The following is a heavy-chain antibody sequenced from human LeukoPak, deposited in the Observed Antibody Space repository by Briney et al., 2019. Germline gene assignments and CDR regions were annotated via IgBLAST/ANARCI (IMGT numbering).Heavy chain of an antibody. Sequence: PGESLRISCKGSGYRFTSYWISWVRQMPGKGLEWMGRIDPSDSYTRYSPSFQGHVTISVDKSMSTAYLQWSSLKASDTAMYYCARHQGFGESAFIYWGQGTLVTVSS. J-gene: IGHJ4*02. D-gene: IGHD3-10*01. CDR3: ARHQGFGESAFIY. V-gene: IGHV5-10-1*01. CDR1: GYRFTSYW. CDR2: IDPSDSYT.